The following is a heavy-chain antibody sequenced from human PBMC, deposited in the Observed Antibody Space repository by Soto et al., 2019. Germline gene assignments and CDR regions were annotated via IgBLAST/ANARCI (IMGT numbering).Heavy chain of an antibody. J-gene: IGHJ3*02. D-gene: IGHD2-21*01. V-gene: IGHV3-23*01. CDR3: ARGRIPHSLADAFDI. CDR1: GFTFSTYA. Sequence: PGGSLRLSCAASGFTFSTYAMSWVRQAPGKGLEWVSTISSSGSGTYYADSVKGRFTISRDNSKNTLYLQMNSLRAEDTAVYFCARGRIPHSLADAFDIWGQGTMVTVSS. CDR2: ISSSGSGT.